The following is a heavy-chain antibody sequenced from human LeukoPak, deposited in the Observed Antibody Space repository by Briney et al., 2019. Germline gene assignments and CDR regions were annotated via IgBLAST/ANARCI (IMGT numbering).Heavy chain of an antibody. CDR3: ARDQGRFFGY. Sequence: GGSLRLSCAASGFTVSSNYMNWVRQAPGKGLEWVSVIYSGGSTYYADSVKGRFTISRDNSKNTLYLQMNSLSAEDTAVYYCARDQGRFFGYWGQGTLVTVSS. J-gene: IGHJ4*02. CDR1: GFTVSSNY. V-gene: IGHV3-53*01. CDR2: IYSGGST. D-gene: IGHD3-3*01.